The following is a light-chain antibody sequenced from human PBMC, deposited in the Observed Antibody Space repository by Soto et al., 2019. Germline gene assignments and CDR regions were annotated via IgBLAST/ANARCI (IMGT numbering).Light chain of an antibody. V-gene: IGLV2-14*03. CDR3: NSYTSSSPYV. CDR2: DVS. Sequence: QSVLTQPASVSGSPGQSITISCTGTSSDVGGYNYVSWYQQHPGKAPKLIIYDVSNRPSGVSNRFSGSKSGNTASLTISGFQAEDEADYYCNSYTSSSPYVFGTGTKVTVL. J-gene: IGLJ1*01. CDR1: SSDVGGYNY.